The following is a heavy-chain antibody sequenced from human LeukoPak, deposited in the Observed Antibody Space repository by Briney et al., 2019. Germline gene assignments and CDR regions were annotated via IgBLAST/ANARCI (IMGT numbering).Heavy chain of an antibody. V-gene: IGHV4-34*01. J-gene: IGHJ4*02. D-gene: IGHD6-19*01. CDR3: ARAWEEQWLAIDY. Sequence: PSETLSLTCAVYGDSFSGYYWSWIRQPPGKGLEWIAEINHRGTTHYNPSLMSRVNISADTSKNHFSLNLDSVTAADTAVYYCARAWEEQWLAIDYWGQGTLVTVSS. CDR2: INHRGTT. CDR1: GDSFSGYY.